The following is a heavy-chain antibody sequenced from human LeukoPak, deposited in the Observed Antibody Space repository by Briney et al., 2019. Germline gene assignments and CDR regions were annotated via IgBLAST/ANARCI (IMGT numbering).Heavy chain of an antibody. Sequence: GGSLRLSCAASGFTFSTYWMSWVRQTPEKGLEFVANIKQDGSVKNYMDSLKGRSTISRDNARESLYLEINSLRANDTAVYYCTRDPESSAFDLWGQGALVTVSS. J-gene: IGHJ4*02. CDR2: IKQDGSVK. D-gene: IGHD5/OR15-5a*01. CDR3: TRDPESSAFDL. CDR1: GFTFSTYW. V-gene: IGHV3-7*01.